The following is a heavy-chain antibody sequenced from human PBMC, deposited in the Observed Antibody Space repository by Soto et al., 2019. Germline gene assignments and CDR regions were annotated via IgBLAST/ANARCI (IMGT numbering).Heavy chain of an antibody. Sequence: SETLSLTCTVSGGSISSSSYYWAWIRQPPGKGLEWIGYIYYAGTTSYNPSLKSRVSITLETSKNQFSLKLTSMTAADMAVYYCAILSVMVVAATRYQTQFDHWGQGIQVTVSS. V-gene: IGHV4-61*05. CDR1: GGSISSSSYY. D-gene: IGHD2-15*01. CDR2: IYYAGTT. CDR3: AILSVMVVAATRYQTQFDH. J-gene: IGHJ4*02.